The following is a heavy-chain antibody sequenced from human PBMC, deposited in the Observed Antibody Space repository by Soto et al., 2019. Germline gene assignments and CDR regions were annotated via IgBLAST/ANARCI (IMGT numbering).Heavy chain of an antibody. CDR3: ARVRVEGRITMVRGVIHQFDP. J-gene: IGHJ5*02. V-gene: IGHV1-58*01. CDR1: GFTFTSSA. D-gene: IGHD3-10*01. Sequence: GASVKVSCKASGFTFTSSAVQWVRQARGQRLEWIGWIVVGSGNTNYAQKFQERVTITRDMSTSTAYMELSSLRSADTAVYYFARVRVEGRITMVRGVIHQFDPWGQGTLVTVSS. CDR2: IVVGSGNT.